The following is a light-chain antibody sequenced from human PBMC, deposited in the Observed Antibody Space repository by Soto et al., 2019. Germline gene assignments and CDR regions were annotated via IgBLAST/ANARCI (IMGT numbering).Light chain of an antibody. CDR1: QGISNY. CDR2: AAS. CDR3: QKYNSAPRT. V-gene: IGKV1-27*01. J-gene: IGKJ4*01. Sequence: DVQMTQAPSSLSASVGDRVTITCRASQGISNYLAWYQQKPGKVPKLLIYAASILQSGVPSRFSGSGSGTDVTLTISSLQPEDVATYYCQKYNSAPRTFDGGTKVEIK.